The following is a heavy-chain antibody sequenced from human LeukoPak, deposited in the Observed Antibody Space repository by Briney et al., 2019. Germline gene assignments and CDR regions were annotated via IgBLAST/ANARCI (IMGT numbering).Heavy chain of an antibody. CDR2: MNPNSGNT. J-gene: IGHJ6*03. Sequence: AAVKVSCKASGYTFTSYDINWVRQATGQGLEWMGWMNPNSGNTGYAQKFQGRVTMTRNTSISTAHMELSSLRSEDTAVYYCARETRTDLWSGYYTGQWISGYYYYYMDVWGKGTTVTVSS. D-gene: IGHD3-3*01. CDR1: GYTFTSYD. V-gene: IGHV1-8*01. CDR3: ARETRTDLWSGYYTGQWISGYYYYYMDV.